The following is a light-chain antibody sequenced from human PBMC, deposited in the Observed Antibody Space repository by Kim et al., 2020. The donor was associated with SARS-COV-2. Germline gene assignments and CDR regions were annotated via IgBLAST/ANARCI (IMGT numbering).Light chain of an antibody. Sequence: GQSVPISCTGTSSDIGDYDLVSWYQQHPGKAPKLIICDVSRRPSGVPERFSASKSGNTASLTISGLQAEDEADYYCCSYAGSFTWIFGGGTALTVL. J-gene: IGLJ2*01. CDR1: SSDIGDYDL. CDR3: CSYAGSFTWI. V-gene: IGLV2-11*03. CDR2: DVS.